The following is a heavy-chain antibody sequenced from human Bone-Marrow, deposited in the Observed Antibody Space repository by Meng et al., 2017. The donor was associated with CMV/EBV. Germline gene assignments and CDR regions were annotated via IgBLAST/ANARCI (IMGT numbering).Heavy chain of an antibody. D-gene: IGHD3-3*01. CDR3: ARSHYYDFWSDLYA. Sequence: GGSLRLSCAASGFTFSDYYMKWVRQAPGKGLEWVSSISSSTIYYANSVKGRFTISRDNSKNTLYLQMNSLRAEDTAVYYCARSHYYDFWSDLYAWGQGTLVTVSS. CDR1: GFTFSDYY. CDR2: ISSSTI. J-gene: IGHJ5*02. V-gene: IGHV3-69-1*01.